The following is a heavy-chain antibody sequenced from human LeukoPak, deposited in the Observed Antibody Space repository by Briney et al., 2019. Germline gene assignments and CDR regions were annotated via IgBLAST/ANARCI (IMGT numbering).Heavy chain of an antibody. CDR1: GFTFSSYS. CDR2: ISSSSSYI. D-gene: IGHD2-2*01. CDR3: ARSSTSYLSYLFDY. J-gene: IGHJ4*02. V-gene: IGHV3-21*01. Sequence: GGSLRLSCAASGFTFSSYSMNWVRQAPGKGLEWVSSISSSSSYIYYADSVKGQFTISRDNAKNSLYLQMNSLRAEDTAVYYCARSSTSYLSYLFDYWGQGTLVTVSS.